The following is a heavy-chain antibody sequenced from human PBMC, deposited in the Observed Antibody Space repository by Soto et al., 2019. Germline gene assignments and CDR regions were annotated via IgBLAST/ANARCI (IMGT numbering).Heavy chain of an antibody. CDR1: GFSLSTSGVG. CDR2: IYWDEDK. CDR3: AHSSATTVTFDY. D-gene: IGHD4-17*01. V-gene: IGHV2-5*02. J-gene: IGHJ4*02. Sequence: QITLKEPGPTLVKPTQTLTLTCTFSGFSLSTSGVGVGWLRQPPGKALEWLALIYWDEDKPYSPSLKSRLTITKDTSNNQVVLTMTNMDPVDTATYSCAHSSATTVTFDYWGQGTLVTVSS.